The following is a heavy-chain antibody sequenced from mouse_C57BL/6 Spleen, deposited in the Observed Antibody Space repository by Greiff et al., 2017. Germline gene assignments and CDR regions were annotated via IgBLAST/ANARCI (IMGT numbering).Heavy chain of an antibody. Sequence: QVQLQQPGTELVKPGASVKLSCKASGYTFTSYWMHWVKQRPGQGLEWIGNINPSNGGTNYNEKFQSKATLTVDKSSSTAYMQLSSLTSEDSAVYYCARAPTAQATSDYWGQGTTLTVSS. D-gene: IGHD3-2*02. CDR1: GYTFTSYW. CDR3: ARAPTAQATSDY. V-gene: IGHV1-53*01. CDR2: INPSNGGT. J-gene: IGHJ2*01.